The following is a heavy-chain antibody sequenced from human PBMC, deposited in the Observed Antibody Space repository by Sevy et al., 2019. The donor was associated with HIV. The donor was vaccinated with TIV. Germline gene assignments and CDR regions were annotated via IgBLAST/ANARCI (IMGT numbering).Heavy chain of an antibody. CDR1: GYTLSELS. D-gene: IGHD3-22*01. CDR3: AITKDYYDNSGYPFDY. CDR2: FDPEDGET. Sequence: ASVKVSCKVFGYTLSELSMHWVRQTPGKGLEWMGSFDPEDGETIYAQKFQGRVPMTEDKSTDTAYMELRSLRSEDTAVFYCAITKDYYDNSGYPFDYWGQGTLVTVSS. V-gene: IGHV1-24*01. J-gene: IGHJ4*02.